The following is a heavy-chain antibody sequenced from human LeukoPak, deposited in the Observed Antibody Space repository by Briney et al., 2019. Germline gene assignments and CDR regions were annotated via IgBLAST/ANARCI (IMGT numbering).Heavy chain of an antibody. CDR1: GYTFTSYG. D-gene: IGHD2-15*01. CDR2: ISAYNGNT. V-gene: IGHV1-18*01. CDR3: ARGGLILGYCSGGSCFNWFDP. J-gene: IGHJ5*02. Sequence: GASVKVSCKASGYTFTSYGISWVRQAPGQGLEWMGWISAYNGNTNYAQKLQGRVTMTTDTSTSTAYMELRSLRSDDKAVYYCARGGLILGYCSGGSCFNWFDPWGQGTLVTVSS.